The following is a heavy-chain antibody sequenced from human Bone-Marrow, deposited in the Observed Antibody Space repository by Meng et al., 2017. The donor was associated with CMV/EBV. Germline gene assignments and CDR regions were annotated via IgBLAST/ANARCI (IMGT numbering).Heavy chain of an antibody. CDR3: AADSISNEYGMDV. Sequence: SVKVSCKASGFTFTSSAVQWVRQARGQRLEWIGWIVVGSGNTNYAQKFQERVTITRDMSTSTAYMELRSLRSEDTAVYYCAADSISNEYGMDVWGQGTTVTVSS. V-gene: IGHV1-58*01. CDR1: GFTFTSSA. J-gene: IGHJ6*02. CDR2: IVVGSGNT. D-gene: IGHD1-14*01.